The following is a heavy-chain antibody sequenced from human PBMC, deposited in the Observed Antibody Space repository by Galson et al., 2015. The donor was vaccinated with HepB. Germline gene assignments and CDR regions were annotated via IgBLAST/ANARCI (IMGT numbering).Heavy chain of an antibody. CDR3: AYGKDV. Sequence: SLRLSCAASGFTFSRFPMNWARQAPGKGLEWVSYISSDGSRTHYADSVKGRFTISRDNAKDSLYLQMNSLRAEDTAVYYCAYGKDVWGQGTTVTVSS. D-gene: IGHD1-1*01. CDR1: GFTFSRFP. J-gene: IGHJ6*02. CDR2: ISSDGSRT. V-gene: IGHV3-48*04.